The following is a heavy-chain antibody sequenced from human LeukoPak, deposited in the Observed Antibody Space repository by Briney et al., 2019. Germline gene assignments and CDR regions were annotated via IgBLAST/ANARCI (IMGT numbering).Heavy chain of an antibody. J-gene: IGHJ4*02. Sequence: SETLSLTCTVSGGSISSGSYYWGWIRQPPGKGLEWIGGIYHSGSTYYNPSLKSRVSISVDTSKNQFSLKLSSVTAADTAVYYCARKGSGWYYFDYWGQGTLVTVSS. V-gene: IGHV4-39*01. D-gene: IGHD6-19*01. CDR2: IYHSGST. CDR1: GGSISSGSYY. CDR3: ARKGSGWYYFDY.